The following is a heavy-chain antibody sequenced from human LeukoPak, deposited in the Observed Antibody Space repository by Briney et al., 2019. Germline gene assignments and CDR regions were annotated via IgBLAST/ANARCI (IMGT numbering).Heavy chain of an antibody. CDR3: ARGRKMRWLQSYFDY. D-gene: IGHD5-24*01. CDR2: INHSGST. CDR1: GGSISSYY. J-gene: IGHJ4*02. V-gene: IGHV4-34*01. Sequence: SETLSLTCTVSGGSISSYYWSWIRQPPGKGLEWIGEINHSGSTNYNPSLKSRVTISVDTSKNQFSLKLSSVTAADTAVYYCARGRKMRWLQSYFDYWGQGTLVTVSS.